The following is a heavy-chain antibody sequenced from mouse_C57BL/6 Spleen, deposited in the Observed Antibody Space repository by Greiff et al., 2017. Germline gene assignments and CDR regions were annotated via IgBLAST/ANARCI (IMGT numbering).Heavy chain of an antibody. J-gene: IGHJ2*01. Sequence: VQLQQSGAELAKPGASVKLSCKASGYTFTSYWMHWVKQRPGQGLEWIGYINPSSGYTKYNQKFKDKASLTADKSSSTAYMQLSSLTYEDSAVYYCARDEDDGYPDFDYWGQGTTLTVSS. CDR1: GYTFTSYW. V-gene: IGHV1-7*01. CDR3: ARDEDDGYPDFDY. CDR2: INPSSGYT. D-gene: IGHD2-3*01.